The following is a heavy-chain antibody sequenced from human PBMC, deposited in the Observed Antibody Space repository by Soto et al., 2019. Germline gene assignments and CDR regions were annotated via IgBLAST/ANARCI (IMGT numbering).Heavy chain of an antibody. D-gene: IGHD1-1*01. V-gene: IGHV1-69*13. CDR1: GGTFSSHS. CDR2: IIPIFGPA. CDR3: ATGAFTSTGGRIGYHYNAMDV. J-gene: IGHJ6*02. Sequence: SVKVSCKSSGGTFSSHSINWVRQAPGQGLEWMGGIIPIFGPANFAKNFQGRVTITADESTTTAYMELSSLTSEDTAVYYCATGAFTSTGGRIGYHYNAMDVWGQGTTVTVSS.